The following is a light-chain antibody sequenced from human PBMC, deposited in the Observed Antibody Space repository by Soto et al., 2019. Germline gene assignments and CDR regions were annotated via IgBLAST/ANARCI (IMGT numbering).Light chain of an antibody. CDR1: QSVSTN. J-gene: IGKJ2*01. CDR3: QQYNNWPMYT. V-gene: IGKV3-15*01. CDR2: GAS. Sequence: EMVMTQSPATLSVSPGESATLSCRASQSVSTNLAWYQQKPGQAPRLLIYGASTRDTGIPARFSGSGSGAEFTLTISRLRSEDFALYYCQQYNNWPMYTFGQGTKVDIK.